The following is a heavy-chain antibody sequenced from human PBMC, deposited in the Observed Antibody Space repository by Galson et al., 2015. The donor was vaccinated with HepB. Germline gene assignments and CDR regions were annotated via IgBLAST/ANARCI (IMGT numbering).Heavy chain of an antibody. CDR1: GFTFSSYA. V-gene: IGHV3-23*01. Sequence: SLRLSCAASGFTFSSYAMSWVRQAPGKGLEWVSAISGSGGSTYYADSVKGRFTISRDNSKNTLYLQMNSLRAEDTAVYYCAKADYYGSVIVPDYYYYYYGMDVWGQGTTVTVSS. CDR3: AKADYYGSVIVPDYYYYYYGMDV. D-gene: IGHD3-10*01. CDR2: ISGSGGST. J-gene: IGHJ6*02.